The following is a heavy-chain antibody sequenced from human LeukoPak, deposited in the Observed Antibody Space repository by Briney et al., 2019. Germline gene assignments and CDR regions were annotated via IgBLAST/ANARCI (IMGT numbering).Heavy chain of an antibody. Sequence: SETLSLTCTVSGGSISSYYWSWIRQPPGKGLEWIGYIYYSGSTNYNPSLKSRVTISVDTSKNQFSLKLSSVTAADTAVYYCARNKLGYCSGGSCYSGPPSTNSRRYYFDYWGQGTLVTVSS. CDR2: IYYSGST. CDR1: GGSISSYY. V-gene: IGHV4-59*12. J-gene: IGHJ4*02. CDR3: ARNKLGYCSGGSCYSGPPSTNSRRYYFDY. D-gene: IGHD2-15*01.